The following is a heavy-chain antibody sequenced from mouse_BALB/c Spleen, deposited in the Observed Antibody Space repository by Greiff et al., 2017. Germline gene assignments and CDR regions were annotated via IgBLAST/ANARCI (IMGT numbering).Heavy chain of an antibody. CDR1: GYSITSDYA. Sequence: EVKLQESGPGLVKPSQSLSLTCTVTGYSITSDYAWNWIRQFPGNKLEWMGYISYSGSTSYNPSLKSRISITRDTSKNQFFLQLNSVTTEDTATYYCARGDGYDVRYAMDYWGQGTSVTVSS. CDR3: ARGDGYDVRYAMDY. D-gene: IGHD2-2*01. V-gene: IGHV3-2*02. CDR2: ISYSGST. J-gene: IGHJ4*01.